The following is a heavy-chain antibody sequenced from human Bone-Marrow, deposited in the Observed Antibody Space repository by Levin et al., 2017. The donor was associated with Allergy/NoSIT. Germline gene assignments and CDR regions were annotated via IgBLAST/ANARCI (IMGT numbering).Heavy chain of an antibody. V-gene: IGHV1-18*01. CDR1: GYTFTNYG. CDR2: ISTNNGNA. CDR3: ARAAAPSVEFDY. J-gene: IGHJ4*02. Sequence: ASVKVSCKASGYTFTNYGITWMRQAPGQGFEWMGWISTNNGNARYGQNFQGRVTMTTERSTNTVYLEVRSLTSADTAVYYCARAAAPSVEFDYWGQGTLITVSS. D-gene: IGHD1-1*01.